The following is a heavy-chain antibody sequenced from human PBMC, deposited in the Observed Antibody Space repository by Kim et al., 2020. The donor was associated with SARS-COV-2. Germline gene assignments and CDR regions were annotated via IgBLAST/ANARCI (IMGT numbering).Heavy chain of an antibody. CDR2: ITSDTLTI. V-gene: IGHV3-48*02. CDR1: GFMFSVYS. D-gene: IGHD1-26*01. Sequence: GGSLRLSCKASGFMFSVYSVNWVRQAPGKGLEWVSYITSDTLTIDYADSVKGRFTISRYNASNSLFLQMNSLRDEDTAVYYCARSTEGRFDYWGQGTLVTVSS. CDR3: ARSTEGRFDY. J-gene: IGHJ4*02.